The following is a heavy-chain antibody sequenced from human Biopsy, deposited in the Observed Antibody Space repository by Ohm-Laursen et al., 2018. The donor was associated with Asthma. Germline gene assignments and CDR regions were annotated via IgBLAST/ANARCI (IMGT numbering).Heavy chain of an antibody. CDR3: ARGQGRGIQLWSLDP. J-gene: IGHJ5*02. CDR1: GGSISSDY. Sequence: SDTLSLTCTVSGGSISSDYWSWLRQSPGKGLEWIGYIHNSGNTNYNPSLKSRVTISLDTSKNHFSLRLCFVTAADTAVYFCARGQGRGIQLWSLDPWGQGILVTVSS. D-gene: IGHD5-18*01. CDR2: IHNSGNT. V-gene: IGHV4-59*07.